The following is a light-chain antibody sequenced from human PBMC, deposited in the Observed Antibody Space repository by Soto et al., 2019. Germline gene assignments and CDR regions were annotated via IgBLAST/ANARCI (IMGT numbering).Light chain of an antibody. V-gene: IGKV4-1*01. Sequence: DIVMTQSPHALAVSLGARAIINCKSSQSVLSNHRTYLFWYQQRPGQTPKLLIYCASTRESGVPDRFSGSGSGTDVTLSISDLQHEDVAFYYCQQSHSAPITFGQGQRV. J-gene: IGKJ5*01. CDR1: QSVLSNHRTY. CDR2: CAS. CDR3: QQSHSAPIT.